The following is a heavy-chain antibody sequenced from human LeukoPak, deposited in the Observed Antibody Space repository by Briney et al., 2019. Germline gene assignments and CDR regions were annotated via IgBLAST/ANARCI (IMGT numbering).Heavy chain of an antibody. J-gene: IGHJ4*02. Sequence: ASVKVSCKASGYTFTGYYMYWVRQVPGQGLVWMGWINPNSGGTNYAQKFQGRVTMTRDTSISTGYMELSRLRSDDTANYYCARALTGDHHVERFNYWGQGTLVTVSS. V-gene: IGHV1-2*02. CDR3: ARALTGDHHVERFNY. CDR1: GYTFTGYY. D-gene: IGHD7-27*01. CDR2: INPNSGGT.